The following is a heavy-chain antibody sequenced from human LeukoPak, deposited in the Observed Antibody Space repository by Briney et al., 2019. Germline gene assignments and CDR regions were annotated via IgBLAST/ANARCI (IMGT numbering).Heavy chain of an antibody. V-gene: IGHV1-8*03. J-gene: IGHJ5*02. CDR1: GYTFTSYD. CDR2: MNPNSGNT. D-gene: IGHD3-10*02. CDR3: ARATRMFGSPFDP. Sequence: SVKVSCKASGYTFTSYDINWVRQATGQGLEWMGWMNPNSGNTGYAQKFQGRVTITRNTSISTAYMELSSLRSEDTAVYYCARATRMFGSPFDPWGQGTLVTVSS.